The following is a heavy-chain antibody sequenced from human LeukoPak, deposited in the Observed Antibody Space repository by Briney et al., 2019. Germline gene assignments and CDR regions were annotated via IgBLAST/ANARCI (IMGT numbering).Heavy chain of an antibody. Sequence: GASVKVSCKVSGYTLTELSMHWVRQAPGKGLEWMGGFDPEDGETIYAQKFQGRVTMTEDTSTDTAYMELSSLRSGDTAVYYCATEGPWKTYYYDSSGYPYFDYWGQGTLVTVSS. CDR3: ATEGPWKTYYYDSSGYPYFDY. CDR1: GYTLTELS. V-gene: IGHV1-24*01. J-gene: IGHJ4*02. D-gene: IGHD3-22*01. CDR2: FDPEDGET.